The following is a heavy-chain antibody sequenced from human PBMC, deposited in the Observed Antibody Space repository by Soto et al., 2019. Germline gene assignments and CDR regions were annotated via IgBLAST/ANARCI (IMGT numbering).Heavy chain of an antibody. J-gene: IGHJ4*02. CDR3: TRRDYGSGSYYHTVDS. D-gene: IGHD3-10*01. V-gene: IGHV3-73*01. CDR2: IRSKANSYAT. Sequence: GWSLRLSCAASGFTFSDSAMHLVRQASGQGLEWVGRIRSKANSYATAYGASVKGRFTISRDDSKNTAYLQMNSLKTEDTAVYYCTRRDYGSGSYYHTVDSWGQGTLVTASS. CDR1: GFTFSDSA.